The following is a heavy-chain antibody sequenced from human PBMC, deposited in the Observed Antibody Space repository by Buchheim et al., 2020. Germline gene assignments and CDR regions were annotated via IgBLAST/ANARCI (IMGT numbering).Heavy chain of an antibody. CDR2: ITESGSAI. CDR1: GFTFSNYE. J-gene: IGHJ4*02. Sequence: VQLLESGGGLVQPGQSLRLSCVASGFTFSNYEFNWVRQAPGKGLEWISYITESGSAIFYADSVKGRFTVSRDNAKNSLYLQMNNLRAEDTALYYCARETTNCGGDCYDYWGQGTL. CDR3: ARETTNCGGDCYDY. D-gene: IGHD2-21*01. V-gene: IGHV3-48*03.